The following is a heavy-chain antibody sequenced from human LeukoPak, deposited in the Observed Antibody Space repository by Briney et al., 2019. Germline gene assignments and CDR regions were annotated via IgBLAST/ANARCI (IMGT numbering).Heavy chain of an antibody. CDR1: GGSVSSGSYY. V-gene: IGHV4-61*01. CDR2: IYYSGST. CDR3: ARETLWFGELPDAFDI. D-gene: IGHD3-10*01. J-gene: IGHJ3*02. Sequence: SSETLSLTCTVSGGSVSSGSYYWSWIRQPPGKGLEWIGHIYYSGSTNYNPSLKSRVTISVDTSKNQFSLKLSSVTAADTAVYYCARETLWFGELPDAFDIWGQGTMVTVSS.